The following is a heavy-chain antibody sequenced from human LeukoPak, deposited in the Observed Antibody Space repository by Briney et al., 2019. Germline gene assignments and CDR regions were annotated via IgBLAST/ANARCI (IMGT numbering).Heavy chain of an antibody. CDR3: AKGLDWSVDY. Sequence: GGSLRLSCAASGFTFSSYGMHWVRRAPGNGLEWVACIRNDRTEKNYADSVKGRFTISRDNSKNTMYLQMNRLRGEDTAVYYCAKGLDWSVDYWGQGTLVTVSS. CDR1: GFTFSSYG. CDR2: IRNDRTEK. D-gene: IGHD3-9*01. V-gene: IGHV3-30*02. J-gene: IGHJ4*02.